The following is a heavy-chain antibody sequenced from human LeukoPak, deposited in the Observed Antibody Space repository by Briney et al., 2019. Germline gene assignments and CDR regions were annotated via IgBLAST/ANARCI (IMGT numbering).Heavy chain of an antibody. Sequence: GGSLRLSCAASGFTFSSYWMSWVRQAPGKGLEWVANIKQDGSEKYYVDSVKGRFTTSRDNAKNSLYLQMNSLRAEDTAVYYCAKDLTKVRGVDPIWGQGTLVTVSS. CDR3: AKDLTKVRGVDPI. V-gene: IGHV3-7*01. D-gene: IGHD3-10*01. CDR2: IKQDGSEK. CDR1: GFTFSSYW. J-gene: IGHJ4*02.